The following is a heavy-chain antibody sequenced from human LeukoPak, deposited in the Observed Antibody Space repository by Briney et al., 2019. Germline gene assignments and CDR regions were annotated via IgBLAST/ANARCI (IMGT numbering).Heavy chain of an antibody. V-gene: IGHV4-30-4*01. CDR2: IYHSGYT. CDR1: GASISGSNYY. Sequence: SETLSLTCTVSGASISGSNYYWSWIRQPPGKGLEWIGYIYHSGYTYYNPSLNSRLAISVDTSKNQFSLKLTSVTAADTAVYYCARDHNQYYYGSGVSGGWFDPWGQGTLVTVSS. D-gene: IGHD3-10*01. CDR3: ARDHNQYYYGSGVSGGWFDP. J-gene: IGHJ5*02.